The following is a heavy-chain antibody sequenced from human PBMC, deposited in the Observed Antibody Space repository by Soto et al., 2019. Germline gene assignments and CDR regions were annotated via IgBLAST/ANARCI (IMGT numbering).Heavy chain of an antibody. CDR2: ITDTGGDA. CDR1: GLTFGSRA. D-gene: IGHD3-10*01. V-gene: IGHV3-23*01. CDR3: ATGSTDSYPGSRIFDF. J-gene: IGHJ4*02. Sequence: GGSLRLSCVASGLTFGSRAMTWVRQAPGEGLQWVSTITDTGGDAKYADSVRGRFVISRDNSKKTLYLQMTSLTAEDSAMYYCATGSTDSYPGSRIFDFCGRGTLVTVYS.